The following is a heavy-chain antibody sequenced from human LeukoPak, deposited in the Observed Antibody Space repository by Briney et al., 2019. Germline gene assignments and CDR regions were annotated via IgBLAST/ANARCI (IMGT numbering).Heavy chain of an antibody. CDR2: INHSGST. CDR1: GGSFSGYY. V-gene: IGHV4-34*01. CDR3: ARVIAVAGTVY. D-gene: IGHD6-19*01. Sequence: SETLSLTCAVYGGSFSGYYWSWIRQPPGEGLEWIGEINHSGSTNYNPSLKSRVTISVDTSKNQFSLKLSSVTAADTAVYYCARVIAVAGTVYWGQGTLVTVSS. J-gene: IGHJ4*02.